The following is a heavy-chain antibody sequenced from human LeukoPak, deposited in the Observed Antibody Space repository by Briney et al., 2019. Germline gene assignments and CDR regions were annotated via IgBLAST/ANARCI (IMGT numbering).Heavy chain of an antibody. D-gene: IGHD1-26*01. CDR2: INPSGGST. Sequence: ASVKVSCKASGYTFTIDYMRWVRQAPGQGVEWMGIINPSGGSTSYAQRFQGRVTMTRDMSTSTVYMELRSLRAEDTAVYYCARGGSYLSAFDISGPRTLVTASS. CDR1: GYTFTIDY. V-gene: IGHV1-46*01. CDR3: ARGGSYLSAFDI. J-gene: IGHJ3*02.